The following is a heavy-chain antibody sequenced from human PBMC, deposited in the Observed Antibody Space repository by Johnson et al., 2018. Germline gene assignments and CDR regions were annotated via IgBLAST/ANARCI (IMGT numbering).Heavy chain of an antibody. J-gene: IGHJ6*03. CDR1: GITFRTHW. CDR3: AKDSNAPGDYVWGSYRFHYYYYYKDV. Sequence: VQLGESGGGLVQPGGSLTLSCAASGITFRTHWMSWVRQAAGKGLEWVAHMNEDGSGKFYVDSGKGRFTISRDTTKNSLYLQMNSLRAEDTALYYCAKDSNAPGDYVWGSYRFHYYYYYKDVWGKGTTVTVSS. D-gene: IGHD3-16*02. V-gene: IGHV3-7*03. CDR2: MNEDGSGK.